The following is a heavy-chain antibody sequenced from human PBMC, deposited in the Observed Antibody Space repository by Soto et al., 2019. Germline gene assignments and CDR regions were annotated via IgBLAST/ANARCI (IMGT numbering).Heavy chain of an antibody. J-gene: IGHJ5*02. V-gene: IGHV4-30-4*01. Sequence: SETLSLTCTVSGDSISSNNNYWSWIRHPPGEGLEWIGFISYSGTTSYSPSLKSRVAISLDTSKNQFSLSLSSVTAADTAVYYCARGRGYSYGLDPWGQGTLVT. CDR1: GDSISSNNNY. CDR3: ARGRGYSYGLDP. D-gene: IGHD5-18*01. CDR2: ISYSGTT.